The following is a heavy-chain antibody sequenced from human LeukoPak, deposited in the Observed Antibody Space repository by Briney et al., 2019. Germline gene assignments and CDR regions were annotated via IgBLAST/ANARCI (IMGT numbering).Heavy chain of an antibody. CDR2: IYHSGST. V-gene: IGHV4-30-2*01. J-gene: IGHJ6*04. CDR1: GGSISSGGYS. CDR3: ARDPGYCSGGSCNYYYGMDV. Sequence: SETLSLTCAVSGGSISSGGYSWSWIRQPPGKGLEWIGYIYHSGSTYYNPSLKSRVTIPVDRSKNQFSLKLSSVTAADTAVYYCARDPGYCSGGSCNYYYGMDVWGKGTTVTVSS. D-gene: IGHD2-15*01.